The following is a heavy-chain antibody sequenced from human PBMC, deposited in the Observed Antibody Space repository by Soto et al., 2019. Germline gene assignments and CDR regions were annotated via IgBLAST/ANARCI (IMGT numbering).Heavy chain of an antibody. CDR3: AREESSGWPLDY. Sequence: PGGSLRLSCAASGFTFSSYSMNWVRQAPGKGLEWVSSISSSSSYIYYADSVKGRFTISRDNAKNSLYLQMNSLRAEDTAVYYCAREESSGWPLDYWGQGTLVTVSS. D-gene: IGHD6-19*01. CDR2: ISSSSSYI. J-gene: IGHJ4*02. V-gene: IGHV3-21*01. CDR1: GFTFSSYS.